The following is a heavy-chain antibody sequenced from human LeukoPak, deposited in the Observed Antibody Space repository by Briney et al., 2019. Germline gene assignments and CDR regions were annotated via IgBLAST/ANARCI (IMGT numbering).Heavy chain of an antibody. CDR3: ARSAVGQWLDFDY. D-gene: IGHD6-19*01. CDR1: GGSISSYY. J-gene: IGHJ4*02. V-gene: IGHV4-59*08. CDR2: IYYSGST. Sequence: PSETLSLTCTVSGGSISSYYWSWIRRPPGKGLEWIGYIYYSGSTNYNPSLKSRVTISVDTSKNQFSLKLSSVTAADTAVYYCARSAVGQWLDFDYWGQGTLVTVSS.